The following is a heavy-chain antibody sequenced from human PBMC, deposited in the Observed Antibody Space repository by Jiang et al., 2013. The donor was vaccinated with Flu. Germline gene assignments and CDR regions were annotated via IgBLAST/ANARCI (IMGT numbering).Heavy chain of an antibody. V-gene: IGHV6-1*01. CDR1: GDSVSSNSAA. CDR3: ARDRGAHIVVVTAIAGAFDI. CDR2: TYYRSKWYN. J-gene: IGHJ3*02. D-gene: IGHD2-21*02. Sequence: QTLSLTCAISGDSVSSNSAAWNWIRQSPSRGLEWLGRTYYRSKWYNDYAVSVKSRITINPDTSKNQFSLQLNSVTPEDTAVYYCARDRGAHIVVVTAIAGAFDIWGRGTMVTVSS.